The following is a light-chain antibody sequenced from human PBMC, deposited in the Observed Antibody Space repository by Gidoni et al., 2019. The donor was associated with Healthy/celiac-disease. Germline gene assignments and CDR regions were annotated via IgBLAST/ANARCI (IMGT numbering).Light chain of an antibody. CDR3: QQFGSSPWT. V-gene: IGKV3-20*01. CDR1: QSVSSSY. CDR2: RAS. J-gene: IGKJ1*01. Sequence: EIVLTQSPGSLSLSPGERATLSCRANQSVSSSYLAWYQQKPGQAPRLLIYRASSRATGIPDRFSGSGSGTDFTLTISSLEPEDFAVYYCQQFGSSPWTFGQGTKVEIK.